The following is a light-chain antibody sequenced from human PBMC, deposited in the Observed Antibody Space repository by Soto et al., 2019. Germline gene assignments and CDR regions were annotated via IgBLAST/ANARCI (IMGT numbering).Light chain of an antibody. CDR2: DAF. CDR1: QSVGSS. J-gene: IGKJ5*01. V-gene: IGKV3-11*01. CDR3: QQRNSWPPTFT. Sequence: EIVLTQSPATLSLSPGERATLSCRASQSVGSSLAWYQQRPGQAPRLLIYDAFIRATGIPARFSGSESGTDFTLTISSLEPEDFAVYYCQQRNSWPPTFTFGQGTRLEIK.